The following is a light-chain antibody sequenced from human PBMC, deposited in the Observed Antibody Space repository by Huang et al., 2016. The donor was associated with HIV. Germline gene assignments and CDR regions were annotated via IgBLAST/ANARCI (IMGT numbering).Light chain of an antibody. CDR2: AAS. CDR1: QGISNS. Sequence: DIQMTQSPSPLSASVGDRFAITCRASQGISNSLAWYQQKPGKAPNLLLYAASKLEGGVTSRFSGSGSGAVYTLTISSLQPEDVAVYHCQQYHGVPWTFGQGTKVEVK. V-gene: IGKV1-NL1*01. J-gene: IGKJ1*01. CDR3: QQYHGVPWT.